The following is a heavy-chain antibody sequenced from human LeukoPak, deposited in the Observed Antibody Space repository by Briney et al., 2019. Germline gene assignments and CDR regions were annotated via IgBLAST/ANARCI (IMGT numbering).Heavy chain of an antibody. Sequence: PGGSLRLSCGASGFTFSGYSMNWVRQAPGKGLEWVSSISTSSSYIYYADSVKGRFTISRDSAKNSLYLQMNSLRAEDTAVYYCARRPYGDYEGGAFDIWGQGTMVTVS. CDR1: GFTFSGYS. D-gene: IGHD4-17*01. CDR2: ISTSSSYI. J-gene: IGHJ3*02. CDR3: ARRPYGDYEGGAFDI. V-gene: IGHV3-21*01.